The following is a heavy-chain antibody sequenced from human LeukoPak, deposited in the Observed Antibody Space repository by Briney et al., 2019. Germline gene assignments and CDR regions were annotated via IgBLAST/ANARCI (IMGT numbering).Heavy chain of an antibody. D-gene: IGHD3-22*01. CDR2: IYYSGST. V-gene: IGHV4-59*08. Sequence: SETLSLTCTVSGGSISSFYWSWIRQPPGKGLEWIGYIYYSGSTNYNPSLKSRVTISVDTSKNQFSLKLSSVTAADTAVYYCARALAADDSSGYYGAGFDYWGQGTLVTVSS. CDR3: ARALAADDSSGYYGAGFDY. CDR1: GGSISSFY. J-gene: IGHJ4*02.